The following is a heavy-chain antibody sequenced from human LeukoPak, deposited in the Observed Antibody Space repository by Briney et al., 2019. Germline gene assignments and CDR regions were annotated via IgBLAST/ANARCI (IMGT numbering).Heavy chain of an antibody. CDR3: ARSGGDSSGLPFDY. Sequence: PSETLSLTCTVSGGSISSYYWSWIRQPAGKGLEWIGRIYTSGSTNYNPSLKSRVTMSVDTSKNQFSLKLRSVTAADTAVYYFARSGGDSSGLPFDYWGQGTLVTVSS. J-gene: IGHJ4*02. D-gene: IGHD3-22*01. CDR2: IYTSGST. CDR1: GGSISSYY. V-gene: IGHV4-4*07.